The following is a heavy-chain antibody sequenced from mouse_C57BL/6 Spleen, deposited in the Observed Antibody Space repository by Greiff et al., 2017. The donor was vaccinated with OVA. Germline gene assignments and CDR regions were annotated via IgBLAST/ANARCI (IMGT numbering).Heavy chain of an antibody. J-gene: IGHJ2*01. CDR2: IYPGDGDT. D-gene: IGHD2-1*01. V-gene: IGHV1-80*01. Sequence: VQVVESGAELVKPGASVKISCKASGYAFSSYWMNWVKQRPGKGLEWIGQIYPGDGDTNYNGKFKGKATLTADKSSSTAYMQLSSLTSEDSAVYFCARGGKRGFDYWGQGTTLTVSS. CDR1: GYAFSSYW. CDR3: ARGGKRGFDY.